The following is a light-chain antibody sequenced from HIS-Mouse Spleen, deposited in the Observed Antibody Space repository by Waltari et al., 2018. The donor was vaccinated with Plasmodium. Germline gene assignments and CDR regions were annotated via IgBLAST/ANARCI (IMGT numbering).Light chain of an antibody. V-gene: IGKV3-11*01. J-gene: IGKJ4*01. CDR3: QQRSNWPRVLT. Sequence: IVLTQSPPTLSLSPGERATLSSRASQSVSSYLAWYQQKPGQAPRLLIYDAYNRATGIPARFSGSGSGTDFTLTISSLEPEDFAVYYCQQRSNWPRVLTFGGGTKVEIK. CDR1: QSVSSY. CDR2: DAY.